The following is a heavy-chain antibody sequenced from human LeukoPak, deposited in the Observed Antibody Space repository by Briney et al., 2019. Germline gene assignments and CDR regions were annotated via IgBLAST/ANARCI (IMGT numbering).Heavy chain of an antibody. Sequence: SRSLRLSCAASGFTFDDYAMHWVRQAPGKGLEWVSGISWNSGSIGYADSVKGRFTISRDSAKNSLYLQMNSLRAEDMALYYCAKGYSYDMTYYFDYWGQGTLVTVSS. CDR2: ISWNSGSI. D-gene: IGHD5-18*01. CDR1: GFTFDDYA. V-gene: IGHV3-9*03. CDR3: AKGYSYDMTYYFDY. J-gene: IGHJ4*02.